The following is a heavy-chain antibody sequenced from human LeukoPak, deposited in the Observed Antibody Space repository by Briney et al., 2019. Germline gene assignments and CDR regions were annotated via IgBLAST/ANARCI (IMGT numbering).Heavy chain of an antibody. CDR2: IIPIFGTA. Sequence: VASVKVSCKASGGTFSSYAISWVRQAPGQGLEWMGGIIPIFGTANYAQKFQGRVTMTADESTSTAYMELSSLRSEDTAVYYCAVIVVVPAAASTNWFDPWGQGTLVTVSS. CDR3: AVIVVVPAAASTNWFDP. D-gene: IGHD2-2*01. J-gene: IGHJ5*02. V-gene: IGHV1-69*13. CDR1: GGTFSSYA.